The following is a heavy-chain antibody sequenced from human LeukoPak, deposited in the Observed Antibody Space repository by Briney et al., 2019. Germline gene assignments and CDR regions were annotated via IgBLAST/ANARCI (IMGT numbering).Heavy chain of an antibody. J-gene: IGHJ4*02. Sequence: EASVKVSCKASGYTFTSYGISWVRQAPGQGLEWMGWISAYNGNTNYAQKLQGRVTMTTDTSTSTAYMELRSLRSDDTAVYYCAMDRGSYYLWDFDYWGQGTLVTVSS. V-gene: IGHV1-18*01. CDR2: ISAYNGNT. CDR3: AMDRGSYYLWDFDY. D-gene: IGHD1-26*01. CDR1: GYTFTSYG.